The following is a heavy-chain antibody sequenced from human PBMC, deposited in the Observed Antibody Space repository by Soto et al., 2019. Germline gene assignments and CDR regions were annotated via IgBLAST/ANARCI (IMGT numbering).Heavy chain of an antibody. V-gene: IGHV3-23*01. CDR1: GFTFSSYA. CDR3: AKLQLVRTYYFDY. CDR2: ISASGGST. J-gene: IGHJ4*02. Sequence: GGSLRLSCAASGFTFSSYAMSWVRQAPGKGLEWVSTISASGGSTYYADSVKGRFTISRDNSKNTLYVQMNSLRAEDTAVYYCAKLQLVRTYYFDYWGQGTLVTVSS. D-gene: IGHD6-13*01.